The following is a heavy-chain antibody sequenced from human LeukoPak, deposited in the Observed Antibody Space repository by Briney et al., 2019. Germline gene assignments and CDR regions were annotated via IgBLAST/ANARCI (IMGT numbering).Heavy chain of an antibody. J-gene: IGHJ4*02. CDR1: GYTLTNYG. D-gene: IGHD1-14*01. CDR2: ISANNGET. Sequence: ASVKVSCKASGYTLTNYGISWVRQAPGQGLEWMSWISANNGETRYAQNFQGRVTMTTDTSTTTAYMELRSLRSDDTAVYYCARVPPSAHQVFSSDYWGQGTQVTVSS. V-gene: IGHV1-18*04. CDR3: ARVPPSAHQVFSSDY.